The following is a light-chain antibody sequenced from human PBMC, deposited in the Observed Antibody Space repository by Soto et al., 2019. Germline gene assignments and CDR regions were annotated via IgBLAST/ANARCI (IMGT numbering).Light chain of an antibody. CDR3: QQSYGTPLT. CDR2: AAS. J-gene: IGKJ4*01. Sequence: DIQMTQSPSSLSASVGDRVTITWRASQSISSYLNWYQQKPGKAPKLLIYAASSLQSGVPSRFSGSGSGTDFTLTISSLQREDIATYYCQQSYGTPLTFGGGTKVEIK. CDR1: QSISSY. V-gene: IGKV1-39*01.